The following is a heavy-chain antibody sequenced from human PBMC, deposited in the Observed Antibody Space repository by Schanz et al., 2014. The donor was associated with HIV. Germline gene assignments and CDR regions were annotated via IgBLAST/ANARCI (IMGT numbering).Heavy chain of an antibody. J-gene: IGHJ4*02. CDR2: ISAYNGNT. CDR3: ARGAAEMATMTPWRY. V-gene: IGHV1-18*04. D-gene: IGHD5-12*01. Sequence: QVQLMQSGAELKKPGASVRVSCKTSGYTFNDYYIHWVRQAPGQGLEWMGWISAYNGNTNYAQKLQGRVTMTTDTSTSTAYMDLRSLRSDDTAVYYCARGAAEMATMTPWRYWGQGTLVTVSS. CDR1: GYTFNDYY.